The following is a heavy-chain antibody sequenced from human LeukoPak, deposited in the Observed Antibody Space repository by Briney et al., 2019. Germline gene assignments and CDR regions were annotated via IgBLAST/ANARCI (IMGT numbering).Heavy chain of an antibody. D-gene: IGHD5-12*01. J-gene: IGHJ5*02. CDR3: ARYLREKYTWLRLVGNWFDP. CDR2: INHSGST. CDR1: GASISSYY. Sequence: MTSETLSLTCTVSGASISSYYWSWIRQPPGKGLEWIGEINHSGSTNYNPSLKSRVTISVDTSKNQFSLKLSSVTAADTAVYYCARYLREKYTWLRLVGNWFDPWGQGTLVTVSS. V-gene: IGHV4-34*01.